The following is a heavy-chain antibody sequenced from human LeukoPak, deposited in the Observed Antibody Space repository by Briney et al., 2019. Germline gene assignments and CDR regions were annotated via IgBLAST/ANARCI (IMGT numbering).Heavy chain of an antibody. Sequence: GESLKISCKVSGYSFTSYWMSWVRQAPGKGLEWIGRIKSKTDGGTTDYAAPVKGRFTISRDDSKNTLYLQMNSLKTEDTAVYYCPTIRGYTSSWPFDYWGQGILVTVSS. CDR3: PTIRGYTSSWPFDY. CDR2: IKSKTDGGTT. J-gene: IGHJ4*02. D-gene: IGHD6-13*01. V-gene: IGHV3-15*01. CDR1: GYSFTSYW.